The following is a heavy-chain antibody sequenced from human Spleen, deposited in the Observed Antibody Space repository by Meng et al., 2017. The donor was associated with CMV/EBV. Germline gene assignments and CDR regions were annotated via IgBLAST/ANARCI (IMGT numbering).Heavy chain of an antibody. CDR2: ISGGSSYV. Sequence: SCAASGFNFNYYTMFWIRQAPGKGLEWVSSISGGSSYVYYADSVKGRFTISRDDAKNSVHLQMNSLRAEDTAVYYCARERYSSSLVDYWGQGTLVTVSS. CDR3: ARERYSSSLVDY. CDR1: GFNFNYYT. J-gene: IGHJ4*02. V-gene: IGHV3-21*01. D-gene: IGHD6-6*01.